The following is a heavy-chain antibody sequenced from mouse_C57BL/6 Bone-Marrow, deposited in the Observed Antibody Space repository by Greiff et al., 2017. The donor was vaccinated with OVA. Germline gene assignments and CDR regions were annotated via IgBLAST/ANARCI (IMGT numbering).Heavy chain of an antibody. CDR3: ATVVAPY. J-gene: IGHJ3*01. Sequence: EVKLQESGPGLVKPSQSLSLTCSVTGYSITSGYYWNWIRQFPGNKLEWMGYISYDGSNNYNPSLKNRISITRDTSKNQFFLKLNSVTTEDTATYYCATVVAPYWGQGTLVTVSA. CDR2: ISYDGSN. V-gene: IGHV3-6*01. D-gene: IGHD1-1*01. CDR1: GYSITSGYY.